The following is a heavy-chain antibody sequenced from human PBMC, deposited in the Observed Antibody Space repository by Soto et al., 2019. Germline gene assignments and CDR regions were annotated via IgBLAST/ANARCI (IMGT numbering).Heavy chain of an antibody. CDR1: GGTFSSYA. J-gene: IGHJ5*02. CDR2: LIPIFGTA. V-gene: IGHV1-69*13. CDR3: ARDRYSGSYYLDP. Sequence: SVKVSCKASGGTFSSYAISWVRQAPGQGLEWMGGLIPIFGTANYAQKFQGRVTITADESTSTAYMELSSLRSEDTAVYYCARDRYSGSYYLDPWGQGTLVTVSS. D-gene: IGHD1-26*01.